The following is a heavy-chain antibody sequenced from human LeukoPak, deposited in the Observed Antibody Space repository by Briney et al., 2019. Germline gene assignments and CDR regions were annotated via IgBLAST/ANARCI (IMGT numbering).Heavy chain of an antibody. CDR2: IYYSGST. CDR3: VTLRKRGGAFDN. Sequence: SETLSLTCTVSGGSISSYYWSWIRQPPGKGLEWIGYIYYSGSTNYNPSLKSRVTISVDTSKNQFSLKLRSVTAADTAVYYCVTLRKRGGAFDNWGQGTMVTVSS. J-gene: IGHJ3*02. V-gene: IGHV4-59*01. CDR1: GGSISSYY.